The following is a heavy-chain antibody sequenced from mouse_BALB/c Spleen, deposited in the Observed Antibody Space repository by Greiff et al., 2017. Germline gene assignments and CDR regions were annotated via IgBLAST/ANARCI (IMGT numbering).Heavy chain of an antibody. CDR1: GFNIKDTY. CDR2: IDPANGNT. D-gene: IGHD4-1*01. V-gene: IGHV14-3*02. Sequence: EVKLQESGAELVKPGASVKLSCTASGFNIKDTYMHWVKQRPEQGLEWIGRIDPANGNTKYDPKFQGKATITADTSSNTAYLQLSSLTSEDTAVYYCARLLTGTFAYWGQGTLVTVSA. CDR3: ARLLTGTFAY. J-gene: IGHJ3*01.